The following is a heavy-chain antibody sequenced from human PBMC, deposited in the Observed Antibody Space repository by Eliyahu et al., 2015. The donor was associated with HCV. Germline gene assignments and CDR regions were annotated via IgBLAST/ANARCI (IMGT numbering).Heavy chain of an antibody. CDR2: ISGSALST. CDR3: AKDASRYGDYFDY. J-gene: IGHJ4*02. V-gene: IGHV3-23*01. Sequence: EVQLLESGGGLVQPGGYLRLSCAASGFTFTTXPMSWVRQAPGKGLEWVSAISGSALSTYYADSVKGRFTISRDNSKNTLYLLMNSLRAEDSAVYYCAKDASRYGDYFDYWGQGTLVTVSS. CDR1: GFTFTTXP. D-gene: IGHD4-17*01.